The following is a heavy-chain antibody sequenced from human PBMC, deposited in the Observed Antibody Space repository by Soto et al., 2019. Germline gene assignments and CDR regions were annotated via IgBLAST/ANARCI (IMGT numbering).Heavy chain of an antibody. V-gene: IGHV3-74*01. CDR2: INSDGSSA. J-gene: IGHJ6*02. Sequence: GGSLRLSCAASGFTFNTYWMHWVRQAPGKGLVWVSRINSDGSSALYADSVKGRFTISRDNAKNTLYLQMDGLRAEDTAVYYCARRGQLPSSSGGYYYYVMDVWGQGTTVTVSS. D-gene: IGHD6-6*01. CDR1: GFTFNTYW. CDR3: ARRGQLPSSSGGYYYYVMDV.